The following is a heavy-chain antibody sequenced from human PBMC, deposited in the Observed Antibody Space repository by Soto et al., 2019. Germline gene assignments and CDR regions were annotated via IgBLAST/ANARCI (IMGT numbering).Heavy chain of an antibody. CDR1: GFTFSSYA. J-gene: IGHJ5*02. CDR2: ISGGGGST. V-gene: IGHV3-23*01. CDR3: AKDEGYCSSTSCYPPNWFDP. D-gene: IGHD2-2*01. Sequence: GGSLRLSCAASGFTFSSYAMSWVRQAPGKGLEWVSAISGGGGSTYYADSVKGRFTISRDNSKNTLYLQMNSLRAEDTAVYYCAKDEGYCSSTSCYPPNWFDPWGQGTLVTVSS.